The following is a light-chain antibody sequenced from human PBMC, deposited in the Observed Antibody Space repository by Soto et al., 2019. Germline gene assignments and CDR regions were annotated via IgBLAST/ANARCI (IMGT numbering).Light chain of an antibody. J-gene: IGKJ4*01. CDR2: GAS. CDR1: HGISTY. Sequence: DIEVTQSPSSLSASVGDRVTISCRTSHGISTYLAWYQQKSQKAPKSLIYGASNLQRGVSPRFSGRGSETNVNFTISSLQPEDFGTYYCQQDKSYPPPFGGGTKVDIK. V-gene: IGKV1D-16*01. CDR3: QQDKSYPPP.